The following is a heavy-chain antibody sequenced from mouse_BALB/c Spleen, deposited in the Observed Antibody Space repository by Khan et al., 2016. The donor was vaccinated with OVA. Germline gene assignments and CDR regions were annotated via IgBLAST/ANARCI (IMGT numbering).Heavy chain of an antibody. Sequence: QVQLQQSGAELAKPGASVKMSCKASGYTFINYWILWVKQRPGQGLEWIGYINPSTGYTEYNQNFKDKATLTADKSSSTAYMQLSSLKHEDSAVYYCARRGLRWDFDYWGQGTTLTVSS. J-gene: IGHJ2*01. D-gene: IGHD1-1*01. V-gene: IGHV1-7*01. CDR3: ARRGLRWDFDY. CDR1: GYTFINYW. CDR2: INPSTGYT.